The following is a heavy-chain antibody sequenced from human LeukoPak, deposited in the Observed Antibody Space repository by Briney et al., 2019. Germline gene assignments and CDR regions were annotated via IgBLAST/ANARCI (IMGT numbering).Heavy chain of an antibody. Sequence: GRSLRLSCAASGFTFDDYAMHWVRQAPGKGLEWVSGVSWNSGSIGYADSVKGRFTISRDNAKNSLYLQMNSLRAEDTALYYCAKDAWELLIIYAFDIWGQGTMITVSS. CDR2: VSWNSGSI. CDR3: AKDAWELLIIYAFDI. D-gene: IGHD1-26*01. V-gene: IGHV3-9*01. CDR1: GFTFDDYA. J-gene: IGHJ3*02.